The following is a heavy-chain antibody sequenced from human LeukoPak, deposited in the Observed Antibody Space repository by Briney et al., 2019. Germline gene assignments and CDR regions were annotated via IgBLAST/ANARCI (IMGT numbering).Heavy chain of an antibody. V-gene: IGHV3-30-3*01. J-gene: IGHJ6*02. CDR1: GFTFSSYA. D-gene: IGHD6-13*01. CDR3: ARDKDSCSWTGFYYYYGMDV. CDR2: ISYDGSNK. Sequence: GGSLRLSCAASGFTFSSYAMHWVRQAPGKGLEWVAVISYDGSNKYYADSVKGRFTISRDNSKNTLYLQMNSLRAEDTAVYYCARDKDSCSWTGFYYYYGMDVWGQGTTVTVSS.